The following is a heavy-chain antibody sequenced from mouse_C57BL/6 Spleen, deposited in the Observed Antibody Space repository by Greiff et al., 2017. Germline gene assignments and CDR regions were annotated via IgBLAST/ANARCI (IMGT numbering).Heavy chain of an antibody. D-gene: IGHD2-3*01. J-gene: IGHJ3*01. V-gene: IGHV1-82*01. CDR1: GYAFSSSW. Sequence: QVQLQQSGPELVKPGASVKISCKASGYAFSSSWMNWVKQRPGKGLEWIGRIYPGDGDNNYHGKFKGKDTLTADKSSSTADMQLSSLTSDDSAVYYCARNVYDTADAYCFAYWGQGTMVTVSA. CDR3: ARNVYDTADAYCFAY. CDR2: IYPGDGDN.